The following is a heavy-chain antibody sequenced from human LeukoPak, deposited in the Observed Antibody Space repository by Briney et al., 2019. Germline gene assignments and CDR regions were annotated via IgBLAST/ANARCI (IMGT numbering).Heavy chain of an antibody. CDR1: VYTFTRYH. CDR3: ARSVGDLAGY. CDR2: INPNSGGT. V-gene: IGHV1-2*02. J-gene: IGHJ4*02. D-gene: IGHD2-21*02. Sequence: ASVKVSCKASVYTFTRYHMHGVRQAPGQGLEWMGWINPNSGGTNYAQKLQGRVTMTRDTSISTAYMQLSRLRSDDTAVYYCARSVGDLAGYWGQGTLVTVSS.